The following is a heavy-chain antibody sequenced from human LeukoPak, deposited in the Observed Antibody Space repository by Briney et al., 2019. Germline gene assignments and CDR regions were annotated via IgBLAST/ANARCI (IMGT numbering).Heavy chain of an antibody. CDR3: ARGIDEWLYLNY. V-gene: IGHV3-7*04. J-gene: IGHJ4*02. D-gene: IGHD3-3*01. CDR2: MNRDGSEV. CDR1: GFPFAPFW. Sequence: GGSLRLSCAAPGFPFAPFWMTWVRQAPGKGPEFVATMNRDGSEVAYGNSVRGRFTISRDNAKNSPYLQMYSLRAEDTAVYYCARGIDEWLYLNYWGQGALVTVSS.